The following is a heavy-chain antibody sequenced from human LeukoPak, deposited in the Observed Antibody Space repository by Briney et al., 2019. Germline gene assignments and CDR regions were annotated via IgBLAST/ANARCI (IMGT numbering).Heavy chain of an antibody. D-gene: IGHD6-19*01. Sequence: PSGTLSLTCAVSGGSISSNNWWSWVRQPPGKGLEWIGEIYHSGSTNYNPSLKSRVTISVDKSKNQFSLKLSSVTAADTAVCYCARDIDSSGWLSYYWGQGTLVTVSS. CDR1: GGSISSNNW. J-gene: IGHJ4*02. CDR3: ARDIDSSGWLSYY. CDR2: IYHSGST. V-gene: IGHV4-4*02.